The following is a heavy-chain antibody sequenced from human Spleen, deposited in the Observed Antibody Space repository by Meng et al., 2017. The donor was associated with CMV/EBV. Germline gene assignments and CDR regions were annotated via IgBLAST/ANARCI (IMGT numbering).Heavy chain of an antibody. V-gene: IGHV4-34*01. D-gene: IGHD3-3*01. CDR3: ARGSYSWSGYSYYFDY. Sequence: SQTLSLTCAVYGGSFSGYYWSWIRQPPGKGLEWIGEINHSGGTNYNPSLKSRVTISVDTSKNQFSLKLSSVTAADTAVYYCARGSYSWSGYSYYFDYWGQGTLVTVSS. CDR2: INHSGGT. CDR1: GGSFSGYY. J-gene: IGHJ4*02.